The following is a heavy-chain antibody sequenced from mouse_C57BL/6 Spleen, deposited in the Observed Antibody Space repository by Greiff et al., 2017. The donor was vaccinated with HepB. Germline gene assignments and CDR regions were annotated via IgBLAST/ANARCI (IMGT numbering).Heavy chain of an antibody. CDR2: IYPGDGDT. Sequence: VQLQQSGAELVKPGASVKISCKASGYAFSSYWMNWVKQRPGKGLEWIGQIYPGDGDTNYNGKFKGKATLTADKSSSTAYMQLSSLTSEDSAVYCCARDDSSGLYAMDYWGQGTSVTVSS. CDR1: GYAFSSYW. D-gene: IGHD3-2*02. J-gene: IGHJ4*01. V-gene: IGHV1-80*01. CDR3: ARDDSSGLYAMDY.